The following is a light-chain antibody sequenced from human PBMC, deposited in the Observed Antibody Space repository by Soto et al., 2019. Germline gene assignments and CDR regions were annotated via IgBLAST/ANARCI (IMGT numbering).Light chain of an antibody. V-gene: IGLV3-21*02. CDR1: NIGSKG. J-gene: IGLJ3*02. CDR3: QVWDSSNDHPV. Sequence: SYELTQPPSVSVAPGQTARITCGGDNIGSKGVHWYQQKPGQAPVLVVYDDRDRPSGIPERFSGSNSGNTATLTISRVEAGDEADYYCQVWDSSNDHPVFGGGTKLTVL. CDR2: DDR.